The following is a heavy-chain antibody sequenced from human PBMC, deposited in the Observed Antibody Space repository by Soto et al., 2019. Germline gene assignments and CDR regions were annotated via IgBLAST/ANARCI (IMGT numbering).Heavy chain of an antibody. CDR1: GGSISSGGYS. CDR3: ARVRDYYDSSGCFDY. CDR2: IYHSGST. V-gene: IGHV4-30-2*01. J-gene: IGHJ4*02. Sequence: QLQLQESGSGLVKPSQTLSLTCAVSGGSISSGGYSWSWIRQPPGKGLEWIGYIYHSGSTYYNPSLKGRVTISVDRSKNQFSLKLSSVTAADTAVYYCARVRDYYDSSGCFDYWGQGTLVTVSS. D-gene: IGHD3-22*01.